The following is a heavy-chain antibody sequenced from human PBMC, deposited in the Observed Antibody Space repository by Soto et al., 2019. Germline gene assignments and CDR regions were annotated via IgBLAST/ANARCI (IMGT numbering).Heavy chain of an antibody. J-gene: IGHJ4*02. V-gene: IGHV3-30*03. CDR1: GFTFSSYG. D-gene: IGHD3-3*01. CDR3: AAVTIFGVVDHDY. CDR2: ISYDGSNK. Sequence: QVQLVESGGGVVQPGRSLRLSCAASGFTFSSYGMHWVRQAPGKGLEWVAVISYDGSNKYYADSVKGRFTISRDNSKNTLYLQMNSLRAEDTAVYYCAAVTIFGVVDHDYWGQGTLVTVSS.